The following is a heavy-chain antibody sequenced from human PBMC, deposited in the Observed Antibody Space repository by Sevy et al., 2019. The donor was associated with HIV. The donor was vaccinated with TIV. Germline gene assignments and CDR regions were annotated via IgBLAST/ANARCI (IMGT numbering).Heavy chain of an antibody. V-gene: IGHV3-48*03. J-gene: IGHJ4*02. Sequence: GGSLRLSCAASGFSFSSYEMNWVRQAPGKGLEWVSCISNSGTTISYSDSVRGRFTISRDNARNLLYLQMNSLRAEDTAVYYCARDLPPSATTVAHFDCWGQGTLVTVSS. CDR1: GFSFSSYE. D-gene: IGHD4-17*01. CDR3: ARDLPPSATTVAHFDC. CDR2: ISNSGTTI.